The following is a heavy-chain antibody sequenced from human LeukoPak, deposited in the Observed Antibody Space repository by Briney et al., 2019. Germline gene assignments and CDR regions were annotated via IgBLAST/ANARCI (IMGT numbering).Heavy chain of an antibody. CDR1: GFTFSSYA. CDR3: AKGPGDYVWGSYRPPIYFDY. J-gene: IGHJ4*02. V-gene: IGHV3-23*01. CDR2: ISGSGGST. D-gene: IGHD3-16*02. Sequence: GGSLRLSCAASGFTFSSYAMSWVRQAPGKGLEWLSAISGSGGSTYYADSVKGRFTISRDNSKNTLYLQMNSLRAEDTAVYYCAKGPGDYVWGSYRPPIYFDYWGQGTLVTVSS.